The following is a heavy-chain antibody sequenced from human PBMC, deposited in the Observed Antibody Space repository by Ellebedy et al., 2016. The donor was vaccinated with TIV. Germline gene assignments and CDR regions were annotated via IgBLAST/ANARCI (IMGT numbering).Heavy chain of an antibody. D-gene: IGHD6-6*01. CDR3: SFKGVATRVY. J-gene: IGHJ4*02. V-gene: IGHV3-23*01. CDR2: VSNSGHST. Sequence: PGGSLRLSCAASRFTFTNYAMTWVRQAPGKGLAGVSAVSNSGHSTYYADSMKGRFTISRDNSKNTLYLQMSSLSAEDTAVYYCSFKGVATRVYWGQGTLVTVSS. CDR1: RFTFTNYA.